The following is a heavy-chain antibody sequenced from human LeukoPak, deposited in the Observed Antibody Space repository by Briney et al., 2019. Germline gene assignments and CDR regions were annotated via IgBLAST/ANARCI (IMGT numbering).Heavy chain of an antibody. V-gene: IGHV3-7*01. D-gene: IGHD2-15*01. Sequence: GGSLRFSCAASGFTFSSYWMSWVRQAPGKGLEWVANIKQDGSEKYYVDSVKGRFTISRDNAKNSLYLQMNSLRAEDTAVYYCARGGIVVVVAATGFDYWGQGTLVTVSS. CDR3: ARGGIVVVVAATGFDY. CDR1: GFTFSSYW. J-gene: IGHJ4*02. CDR2: IKQDGSEK.